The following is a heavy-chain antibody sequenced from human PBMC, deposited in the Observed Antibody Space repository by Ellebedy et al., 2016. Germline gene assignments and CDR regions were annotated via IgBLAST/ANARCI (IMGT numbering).Heavy chain of an antibody. Sequence: GSLRLXXTVSGGSISSYYWSWIRQPPGKGLEWIGYIYYSGSTNYNPSLKSRVTISVDTSKNQFSLKLSSVTAADTAVYYCARDGRYSYGPGWFDPWGQGTLVTVSS. J-gene: IGHJ5*02. D-gene: IGHD5-18*01. CDR1: GGSISSYY. CDR2: IYYSGST. CDR3: ARDGRYSYGPGWFDP. V-gene: IGHV4-59*01.